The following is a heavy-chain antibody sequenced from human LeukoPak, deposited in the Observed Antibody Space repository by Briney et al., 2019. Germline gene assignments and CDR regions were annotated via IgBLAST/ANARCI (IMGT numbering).Heavy chain of an antibody. D-gene: IGHD2-21*01. V-gene: IGHV4-59*08. CDR3: ARHSGLGVVSPYLEY. Sequence: SETLSLTCTVSGGSISSYHWIWIRQPPGKGLEWIGYIHYSGSTNYNPSLKSRVFISVDTSKNQFSLKVNSVTAADTAVYYCARHSGLGVVSPYLEYWGQGALVTVSS. J-gene: IGHJ4*02. CDR1: GGSISSYH. CDR2: IHYSGST.